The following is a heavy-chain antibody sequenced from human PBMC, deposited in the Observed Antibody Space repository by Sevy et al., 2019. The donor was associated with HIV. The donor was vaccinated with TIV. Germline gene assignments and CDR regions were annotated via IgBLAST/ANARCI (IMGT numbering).Heavy chain of an antibody. Sequence: GGSLRLSCAASGFTFSSYAMHWVRQAPGKGLEWVAVTSYDGSNKYYADSGKGRFTISRDNCTNTLYLQMNSLGAEDTAVYYSARDWGVRGVLYYYYSYGMDVWGQGTTVTVSS. CDR3: ARDWGVRGVLYYYYSYGMDV. CDR2: TSYDGSNK. J-gene: IGHJ6*02. D-gene: IGHD3-10*01. V-gene: IGHV3-30-3*01. CDR1: GFTFSSYA.